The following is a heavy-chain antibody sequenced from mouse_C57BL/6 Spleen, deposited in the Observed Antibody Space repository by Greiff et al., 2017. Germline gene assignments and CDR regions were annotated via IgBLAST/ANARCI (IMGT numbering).Heavy chain of an antibody. CDR1: GYTFTSYW. CDR3: ARGGSSPYYFDY. Sequence: QVQLQQPGAELARPGSSVKLSCKASGYTFTSYWMDWVKQRPGQGLEWIGNIYPSDSETHYNQKFKDKATLTADKSSSTAYMQLSSLTSEDSAVCDCARGGSSPYYFDYWGQGTTLTVSS. D-gene: IGHD1-1*01. CDR2: IYPSDSET. V-gene: IGHV1-61*01. J-gene: IGHJ2*01.